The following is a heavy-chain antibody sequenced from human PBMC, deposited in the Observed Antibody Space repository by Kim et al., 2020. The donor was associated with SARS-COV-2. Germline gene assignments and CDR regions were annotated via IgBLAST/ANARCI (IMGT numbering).Heavy chain of an antibody. CDR3: ARVAYSGYGTLDF. CDR1: GFTFSSYW. CDR2: IKRDGSTT. V-gene: IGHV3-74*01. D-gene: IGHD5-12*01. J-gene: IGHJ4*02. Sequence: GGSLRLSCAASGFTFSSYWMHWVRQAPGKGLVWVSRIKRDGSTTSHADSVKGRFTISRDNAKDTLYLQMNSLRAEDTAVYYCARVAYSGYGTLDFWGQGTLVPVSS.